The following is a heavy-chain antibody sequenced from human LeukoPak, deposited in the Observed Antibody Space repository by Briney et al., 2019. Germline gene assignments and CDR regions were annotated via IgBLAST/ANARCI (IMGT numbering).Heavy chain of an antibody. Sequence: TGGSLRLSCAASGFTFDDYAMHWVRQAPGKGLERVSIISSDGGSTYYADSVKGRFTISRDNSKNSLYLQMNSLRAEDTALYYCAKATDYYGSGSHFDIWGQGTMVTVSS. J-gene: IGHJ3*02. V-gene: IGHV3-43D*03. CDR1: GFTFDDYA. CDR3: AKATDYYGSGSHFDI. CDR2: ISSDGGST. D-gene: IGHD3-10*01.